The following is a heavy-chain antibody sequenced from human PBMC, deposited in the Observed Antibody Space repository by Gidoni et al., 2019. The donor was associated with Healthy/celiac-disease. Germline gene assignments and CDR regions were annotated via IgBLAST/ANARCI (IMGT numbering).Heavy chain of an antibody. CDR2: IDPGDSDT. V-gene: IGHV5-51*01. Sequence: EVQLVQSGAEVKKPGESLQISCKGSGYRFTSNWIGWVRQMPGKGLEWMGIIDPGDSDTRYSPSFRGQVTISADKSISTAYLQWSSLKASDTAIYYCARHYLSDSSGYPSNWGQGTLVTVSS. CDR1: GYRFTSNW. D-gene: IGHD3-22*01. J-gene: IGHJ4*02. CDR3: ARHYLSDSSGYPSN.